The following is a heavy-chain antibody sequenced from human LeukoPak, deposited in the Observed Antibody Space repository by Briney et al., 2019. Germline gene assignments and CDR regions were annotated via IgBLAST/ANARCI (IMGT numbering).Heavy chain of an antibody. Sequence: GGSLRLSCAASGFTFRNYGMYWVRQAPGKGLEWVAIIYYDGSIKYYAESVKGRFTISRDNSKNTLHLQMNSLRAEDTAVYYCARGKIAVAGSTEGDFDYWGQGTLVTVSS. J-gene: IGHJ4*02. CDR2: IYYDGSIK. CDR3: ARGKIAVAGSTEGDFDY. V-gene: IGHV3-33*07. D-gene: IGHD6-19*01. CDR1: GFTFRNYG.